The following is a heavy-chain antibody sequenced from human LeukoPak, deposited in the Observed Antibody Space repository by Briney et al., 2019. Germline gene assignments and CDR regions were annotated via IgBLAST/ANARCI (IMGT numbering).Heavy chain of an antibody. V-gene: IGHV1-46*01. D-gene: IGHD5-12*01. Sequence: SVKVFSKASGYTFTSYYMHWVRQAPGQGLEWMGIINPSGGSTSYAQKFQGRVTMTRDTSTSTVYMELSSLRSEDTAVYYCARAPGGPINQEASYYFDYWGQGTLVTVSS. J-gene: IGHJ4*02. CDR3: ARAPGGPINQEASYYFDY. CDR2: INPSGGST. CDR1: GYTFTSYY.